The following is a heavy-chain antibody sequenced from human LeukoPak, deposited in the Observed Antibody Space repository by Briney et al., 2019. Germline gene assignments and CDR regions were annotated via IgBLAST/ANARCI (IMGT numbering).Heavy chain of an antibody. CDR3: AREREGYDSSGYYSYNWFDP. J-gene: IGHJ5*02. D-gene: IGHD3-22*01. CDR1: GGSISSYY. V-gene: IGHV4-59*01. CDR2: FYYCGST. Sequence: SSETRSLTCTVSGGSISSYYWSWIRQPPGKVLEWIGYFYYCGSTTYNTSLKSRVTISVDTSKNQFSLKLSSVTAADTAVYYCAREREGYDSSGYYSYNWFDPWGQGTLVTVSS.